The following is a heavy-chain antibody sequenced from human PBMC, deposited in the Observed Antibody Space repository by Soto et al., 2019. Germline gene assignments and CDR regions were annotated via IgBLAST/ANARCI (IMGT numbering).Heavy chain of an antibody. CDR1: GSTFSSYS. V-gene: IGHV3-21*01. CDR3: ARDRGYDLDYYYGMDV. D-gene: IGHD3-3*01. Sequence: GSLRLSCAASGSTFSSYSMNWVRQAPGKGLEWVSSISSSSSYIYYADSVKGRFTISRDNAKNSLYLQMNSLRAEDTAVYYCARDRGYDLDYYYGMDVWGQGTTVTVSS. J-gene: IGHJ6*02. CDR2: ISSSSSYI.